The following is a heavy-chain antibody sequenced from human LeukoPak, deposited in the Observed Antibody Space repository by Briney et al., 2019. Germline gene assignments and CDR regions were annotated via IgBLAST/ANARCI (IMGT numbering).Heavy chain of an antibody. CDR3: ARSGAVDFWSGYSYYFDY. Sequence: SETLSLTCSVSGDSVSTYYWTWIRQPPGKGLEWIGYIYYSGSTYYNPSLKSRVTISVDTSKNQFSLKLSSVTAADTAVYYCARSGAVDFWSGYSYYFDYWGQGTLVTVSS. D-gene: IGHD3-3*01. CDR2: IYYSGST. J-gene: IGHJ4*02. V-gene: IGHV4-59*08. CDR1: GDSVSTYY.